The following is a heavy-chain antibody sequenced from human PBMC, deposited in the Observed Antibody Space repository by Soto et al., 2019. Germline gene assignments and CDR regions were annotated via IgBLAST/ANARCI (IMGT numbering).Heavy chain of an antibody. D-gene: IGHD3-10*01. V-gene: IGHV3-30-3*01. CDR3: ARYGSGIYYLDSSGWPIDY. Sequence: QVQLVESGGGVVQPGRSLRLSCAASGFTFSSYAMHWVRQAPGKGLEWVAVISYDGSNKYYADSVKGRFTISRDNSKNTLYLQMNSLRVEDTAVYYCARYGSGIYYLDSSGWPIDYWGQGTLVTVSS. CDR2: ISYDGSNK. J-gene: IGHJ4*02. CDR1: GFTFSSYA.